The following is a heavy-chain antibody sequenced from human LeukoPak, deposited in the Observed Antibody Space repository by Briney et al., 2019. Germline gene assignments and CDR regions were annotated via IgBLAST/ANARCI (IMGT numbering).Heavy chain of an antibody. CDR2: ISISGENT. Sequence: GGSLSLSCAASGLTFSSNYMSGVGRPPGKGLDWFSAISISGENTYYAGSVKGRFTISRDTSRNTLYLQMHSLRAEDTAVYYCARLISTSSSRFSDYWGQGTLVTVSS. J-gene: IGHJ4*02. D-gene: IGHD6-6*01. CDR3: ARLISTSSSRFSDY. V-gene: IGHV3-23*01. CDR1: GLTFSSNY.